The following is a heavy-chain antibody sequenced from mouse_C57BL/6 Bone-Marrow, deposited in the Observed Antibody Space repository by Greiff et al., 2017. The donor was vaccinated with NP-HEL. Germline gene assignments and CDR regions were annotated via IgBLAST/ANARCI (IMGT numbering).Heavy chain of an antibody. V-gene: IGHV1-82*01. CDR1: GYAFSSSW. J-gene: IGHJ1*03. CDR3: ARMRATVVALYWYFDV. Sequence: QVQLQQSGPELVKPGASVKISCKASGYAFSSSWMNWVKQRPGKGLEWIGRIYPGDGDTNYNGKFKGKATLTADKSSSTAYMQLSSLTSEDSAVYFCARMRATVVALYWYFDVWGTGTTVTVSS. CDR2: IYPGDGDT. D-gene: IGHD1-1*01.